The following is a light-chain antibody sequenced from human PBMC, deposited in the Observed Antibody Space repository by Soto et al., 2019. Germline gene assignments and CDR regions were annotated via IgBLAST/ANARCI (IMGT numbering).Light chain of an antibody. J-gene: IGLJ1*01. V-gene: IGLV2-11*01. CDR2: DVN. CDR1: SSDVGGYNY. CDR3: CSYVGSNTYV. Sequence: QSALTQPRSVSGSPGQSVTISCTGTSSDVGGYNYVSWYQQHPGKAPKVMIYDVNKRPSGVPDRLSGSRSGNTASLTISGLQADDEADYYCCSYVGSNTYVFGTGTKVTVL.